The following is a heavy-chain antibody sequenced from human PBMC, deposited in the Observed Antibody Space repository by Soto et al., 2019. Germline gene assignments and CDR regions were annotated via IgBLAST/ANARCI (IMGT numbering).Heavy chain of an antibody. CDR2: IIPIFGTA. D-gene: IGHD1-20*01. J-gene: IGHJ6*02. V-gene: IGHV1-69*13. CDR3: ARFLTPLYYYGMDV. Sequence: SVKVSCRASGGTFSSYAISWVRQAPGQGLEWMGGIIPIFGTANYAQKFQGRVTITADESTSTAYMELSSLRSEDTAVYYCARFLTPLYYYGMDVWGQGTTVTVSS. CDR1: GGTFSSYA.